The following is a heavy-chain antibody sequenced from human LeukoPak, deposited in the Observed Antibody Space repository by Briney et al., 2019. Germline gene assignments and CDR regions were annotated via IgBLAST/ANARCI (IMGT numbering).Heavy chain of an antibody. Sequence: TGGSLRLSCASSGSTFSTTWMHWVRQAPGKGLLWVSLITSDGTTTTYADSVKGRFTISRDNAAKTLYLQMDSLRAEDSAVYYCATDSYYSIDVWGQGTTVTVSS. CDR2: ITSDGTTT. V-gene: IGHV3-74*03. CDR1: GSTFSTTW. CDR3: ATDSYYSIDV. J-gene: IGHJ6*02.